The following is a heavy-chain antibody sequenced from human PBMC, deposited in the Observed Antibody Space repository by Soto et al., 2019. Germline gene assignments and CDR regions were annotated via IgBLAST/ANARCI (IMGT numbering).Heavy chain of an antibody. CDR2: IFYTGNS. V-gene: IGHV4-34*12. CDR1: GTSFSDFS. CDR3: ARRENGDYINFFDS. J-gene: IGHJ4*02. D-gene: IGHD4-17*01. Sequence: QVQLQQWGAGLLKPSETLSLTCAVSGTSFSDFSWSWVRQSPGRGLEWIGEIFYTGNSNYRPSLKSRLTMSVDTSKNHFSLRLSAVTAADTGVYYCARRENGDYINFFDSWVKGTLVTV.